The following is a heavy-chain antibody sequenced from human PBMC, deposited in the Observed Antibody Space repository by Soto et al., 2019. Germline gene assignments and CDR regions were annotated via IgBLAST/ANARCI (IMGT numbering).Heavy chain of an antibody. V-gene: IGHV3-49*04. CDR1: GFTFGDYA. CDR2: IRSKAYGGTT. Sequence: HPGGSLRLSCTASGFTFGDYAMSWVRQAPGKGLEWVGFIRSKAYGGTTEYAASVKGRFTISRDDSKSIAYLQMNSLKTEDTAVYYCTREDTATNYYYYGMDVWGQGTTVTVSS. D-gene: IGHD5-18*01. J-gene: IGHJ6*02. CDR3: TREDTATNYYYYGMDV.